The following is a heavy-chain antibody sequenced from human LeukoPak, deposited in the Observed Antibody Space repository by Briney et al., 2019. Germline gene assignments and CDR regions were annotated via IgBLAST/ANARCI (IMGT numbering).Heavy chain of an antibody. V-gene: IGHV3-7*01. CDR3: ARTSGEQWLVRRLNYFDY. J-gene: IGHJ4*02. CDR2: IKQDGGDK. Sequence: GGSLRLSWAASAFTFSNYWMTFVRQALGKGLEWVGNIKQDGGDKCYVDSVEGRFTISRDNAKNSLYLQMNSPRAEDTAVYYCARTSGEQWLVRRLNYFDYWGQGPLVTVSS. CDR1: AFTFSNYW. D-gene: IGHD6-19*01.